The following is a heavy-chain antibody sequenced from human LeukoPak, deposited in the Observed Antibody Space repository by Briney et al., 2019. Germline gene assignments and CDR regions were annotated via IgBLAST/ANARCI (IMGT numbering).Heavy chain of an antibody. Sequence: PSETLSLTCTVSGGSISSSSYYWGWTRQPPGKGLEWIGSIYYSGSTYYNPSLKSRVTISVDTSKNQFSLKLSSVTAADTAVYYCARRLKWELCFDYWGQGTLVTVSS. CDR2: IYYSGST. D-gene: IGHD1-26*01. CDR3: ARRLKWELCFDY. V-gene: IGHV4-39*01. J-gene: IGHJ4*02. CDR1: GGSISSSSYY.